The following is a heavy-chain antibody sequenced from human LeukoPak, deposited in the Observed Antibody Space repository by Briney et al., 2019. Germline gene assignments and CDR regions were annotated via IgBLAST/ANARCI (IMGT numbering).Heavy chain of an antibody. J-gene: IGHJ6*02. Sequence: SETLSLTCSVSGGSVSSGISYWSWIRQPPGEGLEWIAYICDSGGSDYNPSLRGRVTISLDTSKNQFSLRLTSVTAADTAVYYCARELGATVVNYGMDVWGQGTTVTVSS. CDR3: ARELGATVVNYGMDV. CDR2: ICDSGGS. V-gene: IGHV4-61*01. CDR1: GGSVSSGISY. D-gene: IGHD4-23*01.